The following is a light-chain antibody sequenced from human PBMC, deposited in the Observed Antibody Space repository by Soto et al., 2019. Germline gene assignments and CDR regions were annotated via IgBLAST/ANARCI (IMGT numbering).Light chain of an antibody. CDR1: QSISSY. CDR3: QQSYSTPPIFT. Sequence: DTQMTQSPSSLSASVGDRVTITCRASQSISSYLNWYQQKPGKAPKLLIYAASSLQSGVPSRFSGSGSGTDFTLTISSLQPEDFATYYCQQSYSTPPIFTFGPGTKVASK. CDR2: AAS. J-gene: IGKJ3*01. V-gene: IGKV1-39*01.